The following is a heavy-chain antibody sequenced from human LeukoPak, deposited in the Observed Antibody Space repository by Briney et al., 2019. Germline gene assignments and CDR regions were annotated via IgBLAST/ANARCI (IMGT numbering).Heavy chain of an antibody. Sequence: GGSLRLSCAASGFTFSSYAMSWVRQAPGKGLEWVSAISGSGGSTYYADSVKGWFTISRDNSKNTLYLQMNSLRAEDTAVYYCAKGRREQWLVPLDYWGQGTLVTVSS. D-gene: IGHD6-19*01. CDR1: GFTFSSYA. V-gene: IGHV3-23*01. CDR3: AKGRREQWLVPLDY. CDR2: ISGSGGST. J-gene: IGHJ4*02.